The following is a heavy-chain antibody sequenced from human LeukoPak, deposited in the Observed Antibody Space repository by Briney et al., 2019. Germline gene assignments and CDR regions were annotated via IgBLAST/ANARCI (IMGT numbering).Heavy chain of an antibody. CDR3: ARSGDDYVWGSYRHDY. D-gene: IGHD3-16*02. CDR1: GGSISSYY. Sequence: SETLSLTSTVSGGSISSYYWSWIRQPPGKGLEWIGYIYYSGSTNYNPSLKSRVTISVDTSKNQFSLKLSSVTAADTTVYYCARSGDDYVWGSYRHDYWGQGTLVTVSS. J-gene: IGHJ4*02. V-gene: IGHV4-59*01. CDR2: IYYSGST.